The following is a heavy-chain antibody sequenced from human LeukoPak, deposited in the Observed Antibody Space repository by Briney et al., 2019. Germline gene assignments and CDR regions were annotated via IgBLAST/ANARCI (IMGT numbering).Heavy chain of an antibody. D-gene: IGHD4-17*01. Sequence: ASVKVSCKASGYTFTGYYMHWVRRAPGQGLEWMGWINPNSGGTNYAQKFQGRVTMTRDTSISTAYMELSRLRSDDTAVYYCAREFYGDYVFDYWGQGTLVTVSS. CDR2: INPNSGGT. CDR3: AREFYGDYVFDY. J-gene: IGHJ4*02. V-gene: IGHV1-2*02. CDR1: GYTFTGYY.